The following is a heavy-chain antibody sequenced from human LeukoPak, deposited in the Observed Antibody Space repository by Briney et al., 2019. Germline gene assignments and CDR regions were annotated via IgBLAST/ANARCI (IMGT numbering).Heavy chain of an antibody. V-gene: IGHV3-23*01. J-gene: IGHJ4*02. D-gene: IGHD3-9*01. CDR1: GFTFSSYA. CDR2: ISGSGGST. Sequence: GGSLILSCAASGFTFSSYAMSWVRQAPGKGLEWVSAISGSGGSTYYADSVKGRFTISRDNSKNTLYLQMNSLRAEDTAVYYCAKAGRNLYFDWSLSFPPLFDYWGQGTLVTASS. CDR3: AKAGRNLYFDWSLSFPPLFDY.